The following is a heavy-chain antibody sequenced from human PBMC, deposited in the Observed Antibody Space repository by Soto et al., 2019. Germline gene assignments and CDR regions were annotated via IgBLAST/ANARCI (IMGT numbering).Heavy chain of an antibody. D-gene: IGHD3-22*01. CDR2: IYYGGST. J-gene: IGHJ4*02. CDR3: ARDRFYYDSSGYYQENYIDY. V-gene: IGHV4-31*03. CDR1: GGSISSGGYY. Sequence: PSETLSLTCTVSGGSISSGGYYWNWIRQHPGKGLEWIGYIYYGGSTFYHPSLKSRVTISVDTSNNQFSLKLSSVTAADTAVYYCARDRFYYDSSGYYQENYIDYWGQGTLVTVSS.